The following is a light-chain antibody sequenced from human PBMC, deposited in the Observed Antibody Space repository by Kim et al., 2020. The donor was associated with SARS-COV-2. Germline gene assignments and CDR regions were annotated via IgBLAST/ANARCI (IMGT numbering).Light chain of an antibody. CDR2: YDS. Sequence: PGKTARITCGENNIGSKSVHWYQQKPGQAPVLVIYYDSDRTSGIPERFSGSNSGNTATLTISRVEAGDEADYYCQVWDSSSDHPWVFGGGTQLTVL. CDR1: NIGSKS. CDR3: QVWDSSSDHPWV. J-gene: IGLJ3*02. V-gene: IGLV3-21*04.